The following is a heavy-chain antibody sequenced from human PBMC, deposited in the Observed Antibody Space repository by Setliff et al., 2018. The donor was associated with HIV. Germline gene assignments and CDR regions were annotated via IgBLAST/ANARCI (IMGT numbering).Heavy chain of an antibody. V-gene: IGHV4-59*01. CDR2: IFYSGTT. J-gene: IGHJ4*02. Sequence: SETLSLTCTVSGGSITGYYWSWVRQPPGKGLEWIGYIFYSGTTNYSPSLNSRATISVDTSKHSFSLRLSSVTAADTAVYYCARVNALIRAPFDYWGQGALVTVSS. CDR3: ARVNALIRAPFDY. CDR1: GGSITGYY.